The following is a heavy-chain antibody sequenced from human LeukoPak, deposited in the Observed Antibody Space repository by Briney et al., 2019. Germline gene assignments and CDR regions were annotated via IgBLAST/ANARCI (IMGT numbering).Heavy chain of an antibody. V-gene: IGHV3-48*01. CDR3: ATDGLTGTTDGTLES. CDR1: GFTFTSYS. Sequence: GGSLRLSCSASGFTFTSYSMNWVRQAPGKGLEWISYISSSGGTIYYADSVKGRFTISRDNSKNTLYVQMNSLRPEDTAIYYCATDGLTGTTDGTLESWGQGTLVTVSS. J-gene: IGHJ4*02. D-gene: IGHD1-20*01. CDR2: ISSSGGTI.